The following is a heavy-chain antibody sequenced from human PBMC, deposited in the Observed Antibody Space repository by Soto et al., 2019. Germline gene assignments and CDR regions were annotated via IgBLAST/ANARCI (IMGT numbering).Heavy chain of an antibody. D-gene: IGHD1-20*01. V-gene: IGHV3-23*04. Sequence: EVQLVESGGGLVQPGGSLRLSCAASGFSFRGYGLTWVRQAPGKGLEWVSAIRSSSGSTFYADSVKGRFIISRDNSKNTLYLQMNSLRVEDTAVYYCTKPPSIKYGFDYWGQGTLVAVSS. CDR2: IRSSSGST. CDR3: TKPPSIKYGFDY. CDR1: GFSFRGYG. J-gene: IGHJ4*02.